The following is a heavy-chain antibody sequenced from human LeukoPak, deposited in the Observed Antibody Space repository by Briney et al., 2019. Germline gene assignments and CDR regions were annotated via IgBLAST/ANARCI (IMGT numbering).Heavy chain of an antibody. CDR2: ISGSGGST. Sequence: GGSLRLSCAAFGFIVRSNHINWVRQAPGKGLEWVSAISGSGGSTYYADSVKGRFTVSRDNSKNTLYLQMNSLRAEDTAVYYCAKPSSIYDYVWGSYRYNPLVYWGQGTLVTVSS. CDR3: AKPSSIYDYVWGSYRYNPLVY. J-gene: IGHJ4*02. CDR1: GFIVRSNH. D-gene: IGHD3-16*02. V-gene: IGHV3-23*01.